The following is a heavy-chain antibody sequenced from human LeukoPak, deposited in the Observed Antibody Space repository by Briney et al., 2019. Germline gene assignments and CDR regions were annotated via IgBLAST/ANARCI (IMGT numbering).Heavy chain of an antibody. CDR1: GGSITSGNYY. D-gene: IGHD1-26*01. Sequence: SETLSLTCTVSGGSITSGNYYWGWIRQPPGKGLEWIGSVSHTGSTYYTPSLKSRVTISVDTSKNQFSLKLSSVTAADTAVYYCAKGGVSSYNPFDHWGQGTLVTVSS. CDR3: AKGGVSSYNPFDH. V-gene: IGHV4-39*07. CDR2: VSHTGST. J-gene: IGHJ4*02.